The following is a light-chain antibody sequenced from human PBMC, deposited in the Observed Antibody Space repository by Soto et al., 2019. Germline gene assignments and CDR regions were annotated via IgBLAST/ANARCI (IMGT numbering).Light chain of an antibody. J-gene: IGKJ4*01. CDR2: LGS. CDR3: LEGLQGPRT. CDR1: QSLLHSNGYNY. Sequence: DIVMTQSPLSLPVTPGEPASISSRSSQSLLHSNGYNYWDWYLQEPGQSPQPLIYLGSSRASVVPDRFSGIGSGTDFTLKISRVEAEDVGVCYFLEGLQGPRTLGGGTKVDIK. V-gene: IGKV2-28*01.